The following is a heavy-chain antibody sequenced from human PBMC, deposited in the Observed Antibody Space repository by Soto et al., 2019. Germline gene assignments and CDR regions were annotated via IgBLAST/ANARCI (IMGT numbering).Heavy chain of an antibody. Sequence: GGSLRLSCSASGFAFSNYAMAWVRQAPGQGLEWISSLSGSGGNTYYADSVKGRFTISRDNSKNTLYLQMNSLRAEDTAVYYCARGGYSYGGNFDYWGQGTLVTVSS. CDR1: GFAFSNYA. CDR2: LSGSGGNT. V-gene: IGHV3-23*01. CDR3: ARGGYSYGGNFDY. D-gene: IGHD5-18*01. J-gene: IGHJ4*02.